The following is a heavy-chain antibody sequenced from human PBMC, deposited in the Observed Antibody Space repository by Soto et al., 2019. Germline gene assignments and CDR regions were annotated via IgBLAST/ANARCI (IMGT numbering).Heavy chain of an antibody. Sequence: PXGSLTLSWAASLFTFSSYHQSWVRKAPGKGLEWVSDISGSVGSTYYADSVKGRFTISRDNSKNTLYLQMNSLRAEDTAVYYCAKPMSWFDTWGQGTLVTGSP. CDR3: AKPMSWFDT. CDR1: LFTFSSYH. J-gene: IGHJ5*02. V-gene: IGHV3-23*01. CDR2: ISGSVGST.